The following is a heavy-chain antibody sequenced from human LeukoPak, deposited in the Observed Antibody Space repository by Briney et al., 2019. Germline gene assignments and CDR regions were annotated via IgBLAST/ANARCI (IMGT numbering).Heavy chain of an antibody. V-gene: IGHV3-48*01. J-gene: IGHJ4*01. D-gene: IGHD3-3*01. CDR2: ISSSGNTI. Sequence: GGSLRLSCAASRFTFDSYNMNWVRQAPGKGLELVSHISSSGNTIYYIDSVKGRFTISRDYAKRSLYLQMNNLRADDTAVYYSVSRSTLFGVDVSYYIDSWGRGTPVTVSS. CDR3: VSRSTLFGVDVSYYIDS. CDR1: RFTFDSYN.